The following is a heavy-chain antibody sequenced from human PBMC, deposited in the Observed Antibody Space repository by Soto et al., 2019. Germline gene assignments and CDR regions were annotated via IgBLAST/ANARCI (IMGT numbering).Heavy chain of an antibody. CDR2: IYHSGST. J-gene: IGHJ4*02. D-gene: IGHD2-2*01. CDR1: GGSISSGGYS. V-gene: IGHV4-30-2*01. Sequence: QLQLQESGSGLVKPSQTLSLTCAVSGGSISSGGYSWSWIRQPPGKGLEWIGYIYHSGSTYYNPSPXSXAXIXXDRSKNQCSLKLSSVTAADTAVYYCARANPVYAVVWGQGTLVTVSS. CDR3: ARANPVYAVV.